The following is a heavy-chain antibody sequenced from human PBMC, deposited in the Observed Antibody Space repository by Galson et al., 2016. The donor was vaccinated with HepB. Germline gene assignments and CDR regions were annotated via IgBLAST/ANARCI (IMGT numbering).Heavy chain of an antibody. V-gene: IGHV3-48*01. CDR2: NSRENNRL. CDR1: GFTFSDYA. Sequence: SLRLSCAASGFTFSDYAMNWVRQAPGKGLEWISHNSRENNRLDYADSVKGRFTVSRDNGKNSLYLQMNSLRVEDTAVYYCVRDHDRAFDYWGQGLLVTVSS. J-gene: IGHJ4*02. D-gene: IGHD1-1*01. CDR3: VRDHDRAFDY.